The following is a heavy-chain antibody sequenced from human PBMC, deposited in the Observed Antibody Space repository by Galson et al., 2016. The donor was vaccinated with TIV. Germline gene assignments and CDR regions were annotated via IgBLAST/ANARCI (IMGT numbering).Heavy chain of an antibody. Sequence: SVKVSCKASGGSFRTYAITWVRQAPGHGLEWMGGIIPILGIVNYAQKFQGRVTITADISASPVYMELSSLRSDDTAVYYCAMGLIAPAGAVDSWGQGTLVTVSS. V-gene: IGHV1-69*10. CDR3: AMGLIAPAGAVDS. CDR2: IIPILGIV. J-gene: IGHJ4*02. CDR1: GGSFRTYA. D-gene: IGHD6-13*01.